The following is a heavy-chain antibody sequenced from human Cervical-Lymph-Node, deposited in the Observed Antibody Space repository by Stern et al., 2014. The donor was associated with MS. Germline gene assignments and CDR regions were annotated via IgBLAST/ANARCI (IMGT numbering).Heavy chain of an antibody. J-gene: IGHJ6*02. V-gene: IGHV1-24*01. CDR3: ATHRGRVTYYYGMDV. D-gene: IGHD2-21*02. CDR2: FDPEHGET. CDR1: GYTLSEIS. Sequence: VPLVESGAEVKKPGASVKVSCKVSGYTLSEISMHWVRQAPGKGLEWMGGFDPEHGETRYAQKFQGIVTMAEERSTDTAYMELSSLRSEDTAVYYCATHRGRVTYYYGMDVWGQGTTVTVSS.